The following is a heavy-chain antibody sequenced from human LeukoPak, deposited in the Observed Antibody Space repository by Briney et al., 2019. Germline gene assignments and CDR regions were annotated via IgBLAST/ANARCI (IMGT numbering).Heavy chain of an antibody. V-gene: IGHV1-69*05. CDR3: ARATTVVTPYWFDP. CDR1: GCTFSSYA. D-gene: IGHD4-23*01. Sequence: ASVKVSCKASGCTFSSYAISWVRQAPGQGLELMGGIIPIFGTANYAQKFQGTVTITTDESTSTAYMELSSLRSEDTAVYYCARATTVVTPYWFDPWGQGTLVTVSS. J-gene: IGHJ5*02. CDR2: IIPIFGTA.